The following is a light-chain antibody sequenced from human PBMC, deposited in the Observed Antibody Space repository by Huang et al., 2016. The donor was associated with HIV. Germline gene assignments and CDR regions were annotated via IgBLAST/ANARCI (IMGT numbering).Light chain of an antibody. CDR2: GSS. J-gene: IGKJ4*01. Sequence: IVMTQSPATLSVSPGERVTLSCRANRSVSSNLAWYQQRPGHAPRLLIYGSSTRAPGIPARFSGSGSGTDFSLTISSLQSEDSALYYCHQYNNWLLSFGGGTRVDI. V-gene: IGKV3-15*01. CDR1: RSVSSN. CDR3: HQYNNWLLS.